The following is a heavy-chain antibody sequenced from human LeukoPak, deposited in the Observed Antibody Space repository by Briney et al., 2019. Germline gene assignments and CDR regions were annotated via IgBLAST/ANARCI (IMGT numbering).Heavy chain of an antibody. CDR1: GFTVSRNY. CDR3: VRESITAPVVFDF. J-gene: IGHJ3*01. CDR2: IYSGGSS. D-gene: IGHD6-6*01. Sequence: GGFLRLSCAASGFTVSRNYMSWVRQAPGKGRDWVSVIYSGGSSYYADSVKGRFTISRDNSTNTLYLQMNSLRAEDTAVYYCVRESITAPVVFDFWGQGTMVTVSP. V-gene: IGHV3-66*01.